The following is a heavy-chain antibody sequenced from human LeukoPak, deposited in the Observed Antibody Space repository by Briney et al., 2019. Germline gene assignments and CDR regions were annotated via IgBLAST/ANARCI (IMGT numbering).Heavy chain of an antibody. Sequence: GGSPRLSCAASGFSFTSYAMSWVRQAPEKGLEWVSAIRGSGGSTNYADSVRGRFTISRDNSKNTLYLQMNSLRAEDTAVYYCAKVLGYSDSSSWYFALWGRGTLVTVSS. CDR3: AKVLGYSDSSSWYFAL. D-gene: IGHD3-22*01. CDR1: GFSFTSYA. V-gene: IGHV3-23*01. CDR2: IRGSGGST. J-gene: IGHJ2*01.